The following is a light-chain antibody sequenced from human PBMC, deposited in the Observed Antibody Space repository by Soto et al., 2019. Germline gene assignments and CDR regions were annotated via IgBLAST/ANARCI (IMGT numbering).Light chain of an antibody. CDR3: QQYRSSPYT. J-gene: IGKJ2*01. V-gene: IGKV3-20*01. CDR2: GAS. CDR1: QSVSSSY. Sequence: DIVLTQSPGTLSLSPGERATLSCRASQSVSSSYLAWYQQKPGQAPSLLIYGASSRATGLPARFSGSGSGTDFTLTISSLEPDDFAVYYCQQYRSSPYTFGQGTKLEIK.